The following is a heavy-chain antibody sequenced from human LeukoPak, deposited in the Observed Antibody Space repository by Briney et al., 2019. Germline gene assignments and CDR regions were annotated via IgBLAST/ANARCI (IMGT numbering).Heavy chain of an antibody. CDR2: ISSSSSPI. CDR3: AREDSSGWYTRWFDP. D-gene: IGHD6-19*01. J-gene: IGHJ5*02. Sequence: PGGSLRLSCAASGFSFSSYEMNWVRQTPGKGLEWVSHISSSSSPIYYADSVRGRFTISRDNAKNSLYLQMNSLRAEDTAIYYCAREDSSGWYTRWFDPWGQGTLVTVSS. CDR1: GFSFSSYE. V-gene: IGHV3-48*03.